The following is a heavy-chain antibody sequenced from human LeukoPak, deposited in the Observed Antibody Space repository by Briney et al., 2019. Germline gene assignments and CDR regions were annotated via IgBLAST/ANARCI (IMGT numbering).Heavy chain of an antibody. D-gene: IGHD2-2*01. CDR2: IIPIFGTA. CDR1: GGTFISYA. CDR3: AREDCSSTSCSPPFDY. V-gene: IGHV1-69*13. J-gene: IGHJ4*02. Sequence: SVKVSCKASGGTFISYAISWVRQAPGQGLEWMGGIIPIFGTANYAQKFQGRVTITADESTSTAYMELRSLRSDDTAVYYCAREDCSSTSCSPPFDYWGQGTLVTVSS.